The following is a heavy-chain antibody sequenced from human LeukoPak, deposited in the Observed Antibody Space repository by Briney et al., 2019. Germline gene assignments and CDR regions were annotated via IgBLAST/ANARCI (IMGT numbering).Heavy chain of an antibody. CDR2: IYHTGST. D-gene: IGHD3-22*01. Sequence: SETLSLTCAVSGYSISSGYYWGWIRQPPGKGLEWIGIIYHTGSTYYNPSLQSRVTISLDSPKNQFSLKLTSVTAADTAVYYCASGGTAVVMALTYYFDTWGQGTPVTVSS. J-gene: IGHJ4*02. V-gene: IGHV4-38-2*01. CDR3: ASGGTAVVMALTYYFDT. CDR1: GYSISSGYY.